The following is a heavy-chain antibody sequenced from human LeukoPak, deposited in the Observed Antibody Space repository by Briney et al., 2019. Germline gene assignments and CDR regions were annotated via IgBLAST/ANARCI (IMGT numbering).Heavy chain of an antibody. CDR2: IYYSGST. CDR1: GGSFSSYY. Sequence: SETLSLTCTVSGGSFSSYYWSWIRQPPGKGLEWIGYIYYSGSTNSNPSLKSRVTISVDTSKNQFSLHLSSVTAADAAVYYCARNNFGDFLELAYWGQGTLVTVSS. CDR3: ARNNFGDFLELAY. V-gene: IGHV4-59*12. D-gene: IGHD2-21*02. J-gene: IGHJ4*02.